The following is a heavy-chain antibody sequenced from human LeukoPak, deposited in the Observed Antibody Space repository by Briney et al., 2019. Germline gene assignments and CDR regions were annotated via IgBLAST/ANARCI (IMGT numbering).Heavy chain of an antibody. CDR1: GGSITHHY. CDR3: ARHSGLRSPLGV. J-gene: IGHJ6*04. Sequence: KASETLSLTCTVSGGSITHHYWSWIRQPPGKGLEWIGYTYYSGNTYYNPSLKSRVTIFVDTSKNQFSLKLSSVTAADMAVYYCARHSGLRSPLGVWGKGTTVTVSS. V-gene: IGHV4-59*04. CDR2: TYYSGNT. D-gene: IGHD3-3*01.